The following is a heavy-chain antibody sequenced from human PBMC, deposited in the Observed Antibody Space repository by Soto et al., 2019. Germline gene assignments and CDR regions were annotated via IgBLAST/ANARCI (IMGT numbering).Heavy chain of an antibody. J-gene: IGHJ6*02. Sequence: SVKVSCKASGGTFSSYAISWVRQAPGQGLEWMGGIIPIFGTANYAQKFQGRVTITADESTSAAYMELSSLRSEDTAVYYCARATTIFGVAAYGMDVWGQGTTVTVSS. CDR3: ARATTIFGVAAYGMDV. V-gene: IGHV1-69*13. D-gene: IGHD3-3*01. CDR2: IIPIFGTA. CDR1: GGTFSSYA.